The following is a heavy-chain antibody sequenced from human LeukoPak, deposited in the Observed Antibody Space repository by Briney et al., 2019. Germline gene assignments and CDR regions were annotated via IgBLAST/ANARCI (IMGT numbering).Heavy chain of an antibody. D-gene: IGHD1-14*01. Sequence: GGSLRLSRAASGFTCDDYAMHWVRQAPGKGLEGVSGISWNSGSIGYADSVKGRFTISRDNAKNSLYLQMNSLRAEDTALYYCAKDIATGNRLYYFDYWGQGTLVTVSS. V-gene: IGHV3-9*01. CDR3: AKDIATGNRLYYFDY. CDR1: GFTCDDYA. J-gene: IGHJ4*02. CDR2: ISWNSGSI.